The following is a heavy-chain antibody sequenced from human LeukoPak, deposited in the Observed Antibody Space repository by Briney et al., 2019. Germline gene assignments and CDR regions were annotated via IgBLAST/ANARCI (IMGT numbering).Heavy chain of an antibody. CDR1: GYTFTSYA. Sequence: ASVTVSCTASGYTFTSYAMHWVRQAPGQRLEWMGWINAGNGNTKYSQKFQGRVTITRDTSASTAYMELSSLRSEDTAVYYCARSRSLRTHIDYWGQGTLVTVSS. V-gene: IGHV1-3*01. CDR2: INAGNGNT. CDR3: ARSRSLRTHIDY. J-gene: IGHJ4*02. D-gene: IGHD6-6*01.